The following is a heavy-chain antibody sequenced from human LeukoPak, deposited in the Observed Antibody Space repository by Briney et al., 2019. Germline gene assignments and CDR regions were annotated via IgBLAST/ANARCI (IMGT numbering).Heavy chain of an antibody. CDR2: IIPIFGTA. V-gene: IGHV1-69*01. J-gene: IGHJ5*02. CDR3: ARGQIVVVPAAMGYGWFDP. CDR1: GGTFSSYA. Sequence: SVKVSCKASGGTFSSYAISWVRQAPGQGLEWXXXIIPIFGTANYAQKFQGRVTITADESTSTAYMELSSLRSEDTAVYYCARGQIVVVPAAMGYGWFDPWGQGTLVTVSS. D-gene: IGHD2-2*01.